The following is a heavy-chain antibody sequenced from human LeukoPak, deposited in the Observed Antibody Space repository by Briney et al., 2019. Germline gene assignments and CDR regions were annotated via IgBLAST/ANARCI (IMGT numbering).Heavy chain of an antibody. CDR1: GLTFSRYW. D-gene: IGHD4/OR15-4a*01. CDR2: VNSDGSTT. CDR3: XSSPYGGYLDY. Sequence: GGSLRLSCAASGLTFSRYWMHWVRQAPGKGLVWVSRVNSDGSTTDYADSVRGRFTISRDDAKNIVYLQMNSLKDEDTAVDYXXSSPYGGYLDYWGQGTLVTVSS. V-gene: IGHV3-74*01. J-gene: IGHJ4*03.